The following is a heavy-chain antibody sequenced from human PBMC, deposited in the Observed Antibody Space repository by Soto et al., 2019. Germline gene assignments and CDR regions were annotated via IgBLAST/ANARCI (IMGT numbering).Heavy chain of an antibody. CDR1: GYTFTSYA. CDR2: INTNTGNP. CDR3: ARGLSWEYYDFWSGYDPAAFDI. D-gene: IGHD3-3*01. J-gene: IGHJ3*02. Sequence: ASVKVSCKASGYTFTSYAMNCVRQAPGQVLEWMGWINTNTGNPTYAQGFTGRFVFSLDTSVSTAYLQICSLKAEDTAVYYCARGLSWEYYDFWSGYDPAAFDIWGQGTMVTVSS. V-gene: IGHV7-4-1*01.